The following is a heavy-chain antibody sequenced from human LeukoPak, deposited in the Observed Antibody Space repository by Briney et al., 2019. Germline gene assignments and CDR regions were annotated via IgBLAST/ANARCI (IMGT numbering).Heavy chain of an antibody. J-gene: IGHJ4*02. CDR3: ARVRPRGYSSGWYYFDY. CDR2: INTSGGSK. D-gene: IGHD6-19*01. CDR1: VSTFTSYY. Sequence: ASVKLSCTASVSTFTSYYTHWVRQAPGPGLGWMGVINTSGGSKSYAQKFQRRATMTRDTSTSTVYMELSSLRSEDTAVYSCARVRPRGYSSGWYYFDYWGQGTLVTVSS. V-gene: IGHV1-46*01.